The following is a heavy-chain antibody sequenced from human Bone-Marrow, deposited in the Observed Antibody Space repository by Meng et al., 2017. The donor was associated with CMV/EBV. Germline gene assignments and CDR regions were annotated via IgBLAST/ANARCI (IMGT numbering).Heavy chain of an antibody. Sequence: SETLSLTCTVSGGSISSYYWSWIRQPPGKGLEWIGSIFHSGSAYYNPSLKSRLSTSVDTSKNQFSLKVSPVTAADTALYYCARITPRSSWPNWVDPWGQGTLVTVSS. J-gene: IGHJ5*02. D-gene: IGHD6-13*01. CDR1: GGSISSYY. CDR2: IFHSGSA. V-gene: IGHV4-59*08. CDR3: ARITPRSSWPNWVDP.